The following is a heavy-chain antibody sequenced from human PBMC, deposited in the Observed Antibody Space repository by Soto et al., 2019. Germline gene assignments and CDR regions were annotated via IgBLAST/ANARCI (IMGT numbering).Heavy chain of an antibody. V-gene: IGHV1-69*13. CDR3: ARGRITGNEIYYYGMDV. D-gene: IGHD1-20*01. CDR2: VIPIFNTT. J-gene: IGHJ6*02. CDR1: GGTFSSYA. Sequence: SVKVSCKASGGTFSSYAISWVRQAPGQGLEWMGGVIPIFNTTIYAQKFHGRVTITADESTSTAYMELSSLRSEDTAVYYCARGRITGNEIYYYGMDVWGQGTTVTVSS.